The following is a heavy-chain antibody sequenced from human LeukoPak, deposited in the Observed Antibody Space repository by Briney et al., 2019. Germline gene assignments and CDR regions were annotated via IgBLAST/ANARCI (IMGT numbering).Heavy chain of an antibody. J-gene: IGHJ6*03. D-gene: IGHD1-26*01. V-gene: IGHV4-59*12. Sequence: SETLSLTCTVSGGSISSYYWSWIRQPPGKGLEWIGYIYYSGSTNYNPSLKSRVTISVDTSKNQFSLKLSSVTAADTAVYYCARVIVGATRGNYYYYMDVWGKGTTVTVSS. CDR1: GGSISSYY. CDR3: ARVIVGATRGNYYYYMDV. CDR2: IYYSGST.